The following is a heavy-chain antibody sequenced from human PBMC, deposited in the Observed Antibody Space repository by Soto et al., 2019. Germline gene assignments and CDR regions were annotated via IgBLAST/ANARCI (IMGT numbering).Heavy chain of an antibody. D-gene: IGHD3-16*01. CDR2: ISPYTGNT. CDR1: GYIFVNYG. CDR3: VMVDNYVTPTPQDV. Sequence: ASVKVSCKASGYIFVNYGIAWVRQAPRQGLEWMGWISPYTGNTHSASKVQGRITMNKETSTSTAFMVLGSLTSDDTSVYYCVMVDNYVTPTPQDVWGQGTTVTVSS. J-gene: IGHJ6*02. V-gene: IGHV1-18*01.